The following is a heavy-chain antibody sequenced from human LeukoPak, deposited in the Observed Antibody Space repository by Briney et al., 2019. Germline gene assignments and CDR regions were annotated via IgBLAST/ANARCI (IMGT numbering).Heavy chain of an antibody. CDR1: GGSISGYY. CDR2: IYYSRST. J-gene: IGHJ3*02. D-gene: IGHD3-10*01. V-gene: IGHV4-59*01. Sequence: PSETLSLTCTVSGGSISGYYWSWIRQPPGKGLEWIGYIYYSRSTNYNPSLKSRVTISVDTSKNQFSLNLSSVTAADTAVYYCARNIWFGESADAFDIWGQGIMVTVSS. CDR3: ARNIWFGESADAFDI.